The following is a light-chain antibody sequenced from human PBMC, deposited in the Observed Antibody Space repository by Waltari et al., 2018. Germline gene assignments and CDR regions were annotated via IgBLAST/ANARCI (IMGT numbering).Light chain of an antibody. J-gene: IGKJ1*01. CDR1: QSVNTY. CDR3: QQRYSLLRT. Sequence: DIQMTQSQSSLSASVGDRVTITCRASQSVNTYLHWYQQKPGKAPKLLIYAASSVQSGVPLRFSGSGSGTDFTLTISSLQPEDFATYYCQQRYSLLRTFGQGTKVEIK. CDR2: AAS. V-gene: IGKV1-39*01.